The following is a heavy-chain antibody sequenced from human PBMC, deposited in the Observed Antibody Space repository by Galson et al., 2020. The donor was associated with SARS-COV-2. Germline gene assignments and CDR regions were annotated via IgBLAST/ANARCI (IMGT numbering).Heavy chain of an antibody. D-gene: IGHD5-12*01. J-gene: IGHJ6*02. CDR2: LSGSGGGT. CDR1: GFTFKNYA. V-gene: IGHV3-23*01. CDR3: ARKAVPTMSYYYCMDV. Sequence: GSLRLSCVASGFTFKNYAMTWVRQAPGQGLAWVSGLSGSGGGTYYADSVKGRFTISRDNSKNTLYLQMNSLRAEDTAVYYCARKAVPTMSYYYCMDVWGQGTTITVSS.